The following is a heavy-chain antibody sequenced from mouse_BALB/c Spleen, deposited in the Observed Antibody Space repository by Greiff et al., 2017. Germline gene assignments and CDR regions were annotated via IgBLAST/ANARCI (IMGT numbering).Heavy chain of an antibody. CDR3: ARPFYGNPRRNYFDY. V-gene: IGHV5-12-1*01. CDR1: GFAFSSYD. D-gene: IGHD2-10*01. CDR2: ISSGGGST. Sequence: EVMLVESGGGLVKPGGSLKLSCAASGFAFSSYDMSWVRQTPEKRLEWVAYISSGGGSTYYPDTVKGRFTISRDNAKNTLYLQMSSLKSEDTAMYYCARPFYGNPRRNYFDYWGQGTTLTVSS. J-gene: IGHJ2*01.